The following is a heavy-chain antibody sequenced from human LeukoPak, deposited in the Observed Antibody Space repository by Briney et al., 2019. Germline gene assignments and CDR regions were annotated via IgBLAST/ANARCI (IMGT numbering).Heavy chain of an antibody. CDR3: ARGFDFWSGYYMDV. CDR2: ISSSSYI. Sequence: GGSLRLSCAASGFTFSSYSMNWVRQAPGKGLEWVSSISSSSYIYYADSVKGRFTISRDNAKNSLYLQMNSLRAEDTAVYYCARGFDFWSGYYMDVWGKGTTVTVSS. D-gene: IGHD3-3*01. J-gene: IGHJ6*03. CDR1: GFTFSSYS. V-gene: IGHV3-21*01.